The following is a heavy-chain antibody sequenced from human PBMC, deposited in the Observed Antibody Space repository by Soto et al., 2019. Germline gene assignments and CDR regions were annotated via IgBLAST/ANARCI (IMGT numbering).Heavy chain of an antibody. Sequence: SETLSLTCAVYGGSFSGYYWSWIRQPPGKGLEWIGEINHSGSTNYNPSLKSRVTISVDTSKNQFSLKLSSVTAADTAVYYCARGPTRSSSWYLFLGFFDPWGQGTLVTVSS. CDR1: GGSFSGYY. CDR3: ARGPTRSSSWYLFLGFFDP. J-gene: IGHJ5*02. V-gene: IGHV4-34*01. CDR2: INHSGST. D-gene: IGHD6-13*01.